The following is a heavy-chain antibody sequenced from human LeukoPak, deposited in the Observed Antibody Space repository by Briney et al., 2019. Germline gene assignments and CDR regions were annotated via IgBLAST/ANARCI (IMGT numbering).Heavy chain of an antibody. CDR1: GGSISSYY. CDR2: IYYSGST. J-gene: IGHJ6*02. V-gene: IGHV4-59*01. D-gene: IGHD6-13*01. CDR3: ARAIAAAGNYYYYYGMDV. Sequence: SETLSLTCIVSGGSISSYYWSWIRQPPGKGLEWIGYIYYSGSTNYNPSLKSRVTISVDTSKNQFSLKLSSVTAADTAVYYCARAIAAAGNYYYYYGMDVWGQGTTVTVSS.